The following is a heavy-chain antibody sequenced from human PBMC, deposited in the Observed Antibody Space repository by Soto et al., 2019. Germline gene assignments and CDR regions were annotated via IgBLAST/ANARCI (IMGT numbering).Heavy chain of an antibody. V-gene: IGHV3-30*18. CDR1: GFTFITFG. Sequence: QVQLVESGGGVVQPGGSLRLSCKASGFTFITFGINWFRQAPGKGLEWVALISYDGHNKYYSDSVKGRFTISRDNYKNTLSLQMNSLRAEDTAVYYCAKDLQAYGDYNYYYYGMDVWGQGTTVSVSS. CDR3: AKDLQAYGDYNYYYYGMDV. CDR2: ISYDGHNK. J-gene: IGHJ6*02. D-gene: IGHD4-17*01.